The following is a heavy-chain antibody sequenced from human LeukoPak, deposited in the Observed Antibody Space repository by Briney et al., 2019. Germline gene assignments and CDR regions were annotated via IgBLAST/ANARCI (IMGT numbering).Heavy chain of an antibody. J-gene: IGHJ4*02. D-gene: IGHD3-22*01. CDR3: AKPPHYYDSSGYGY. Sequence: GGFLRLSCAASGFSFSSYVMSWVRQAPGKGLEWVSAISGSGGSTYYADSVKGRFTISRDNSKNTVYLHMNSLRAEDTAVYYCAKPPHYYDSSGYGYWGQGTLVTVSS. V-gene: IGHV3-23*01. CDR2: ISGSGGST. CDR1: GFSFSSYV.